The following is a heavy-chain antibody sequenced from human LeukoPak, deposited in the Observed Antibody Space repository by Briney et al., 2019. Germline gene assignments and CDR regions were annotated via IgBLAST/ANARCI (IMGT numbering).Heavy chain of an antibody. CDR1: GYTFTGYY. Sequence: ASVTVSCKASGYTFTGYYMHWVRQAPGQGLEGMGWISPDSGGTNYAQKFQGRVTMTRDTSISTAYMELSRLRSDDTAIYYCARDFLSDSSDYYYVWFDPWGQGTLVTVSS. D-gene: IGHD3-22*01. CDR2: ISPDSGGT. CDR3: ARDFLSDSSDYYYVWFDP. J-gene: IGHJ5*02. V-gene: IGHV1-2*02.